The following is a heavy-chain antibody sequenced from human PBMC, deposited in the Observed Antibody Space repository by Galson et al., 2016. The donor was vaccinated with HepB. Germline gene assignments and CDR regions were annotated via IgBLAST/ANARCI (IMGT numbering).Heavy chain of an antibody. V-gene: IGHV1-69*13. Sequence: SVKVSCKASGGTFSTDGLSWVRQAPGQGLEWMGGIVPMFGATNYAQKFQDRVTITADESTNTAYMELSGPRSEDTAIYYCAREGFAGDCPEWFDPWGQGTLVTVYS. D-gene: IGHD2-21*02. CDR2: IVPMFGAT. CDR3: AREGFAGDCPEWFDP. CDR1: GGTFSTDG. J-gene: IGHJ5*01.